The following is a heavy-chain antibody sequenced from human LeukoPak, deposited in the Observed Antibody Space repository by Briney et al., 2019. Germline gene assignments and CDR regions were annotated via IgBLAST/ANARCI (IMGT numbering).Heavy chain of an antibody. CDR3: ASGDGYNSHWFDP. V-gene: IGHV1-69*04. D-gene: IGHD5-24*01. J-gene: IGHJ5*02. CDR2: IIPILGIA. Sequence: GASVKVSCKASGGTFSSYAISWVRQAPGQGLEWMGRIIPILGIANYAQKFQGRVTITADKSTSTAYMELSSLRSEDTAVYYCASGDGYNSHWFDPWGQGTLVTVSS. CDR1: GGTFSSYA.